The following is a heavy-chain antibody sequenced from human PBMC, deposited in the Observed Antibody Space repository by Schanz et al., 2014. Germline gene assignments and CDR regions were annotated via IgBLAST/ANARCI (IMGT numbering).Heavy chain of an antibody. J-gene: IGHJ5*02. CDR1: GYTFTSYG. CDR3: ARDRRRYCSTASCLHDNWFDP. V-gene: IGHV1-18*01. CDR2: ISAQTGDT. Sequence: QVQLVQSGAEVKKPGASVKVSCKASGYTFTSYGINWVRQAPGQGLEWMGWISAQTGDTRYAQKMQGRVTMTRDVSSTTAFLELRSLRYDDTAVYYCARDRRRYCSTASCLHDNWFDPWGQGTLVIVSS. D-gene: IGHD2-2*01.